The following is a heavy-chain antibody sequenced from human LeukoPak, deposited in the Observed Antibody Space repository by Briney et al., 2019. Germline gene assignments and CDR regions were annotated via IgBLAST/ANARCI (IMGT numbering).Heavy chain of an antibody. D-gene: IGHD6-19*01. CDR2: IYYSGST. CDR3: ARARSSGYFLVDY. J-gene: IGHJ4*02. Sequence: SGTLSLTCAVSGGSISSYYWSWIRQPPGKGLEWIGYIYYSGSTNYNPSLKSRVTISVDTSKNQFSLKLSSVTAADTAVYYCARARSSGYFLVDYWGQGTLVTVSS. CDR1: GGSISSYY. V-gene: IGHV4-59*01.